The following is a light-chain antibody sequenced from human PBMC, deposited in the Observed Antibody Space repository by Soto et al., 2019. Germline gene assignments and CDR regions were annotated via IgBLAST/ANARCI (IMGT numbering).Light chain of an antibody. V-gene: IGKV3-20*01. CDR1: QSVRTY. CDR2: DAS. CDR3: QHYAGGSRIT. Sequence: EIVLTQSPVTLSLSPGERATLSCRASQSVRTYLAWYQVKPGQAPRLLIYDASRRASGVPARFSGSGFGTDFTLTISRLEPEDFALYYCQHYAGGSRITFGQGTRLEIK. J-gene: IGKJ5*01.